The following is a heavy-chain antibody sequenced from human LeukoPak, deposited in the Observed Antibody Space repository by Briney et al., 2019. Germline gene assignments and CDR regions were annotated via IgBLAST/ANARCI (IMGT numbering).Heavy chain of an antibody. CDR3: AKDRAVYYDSSGYSIGYYFDY. CDR2: ISGSGGST. CDR1: GFTFSSYA. J-gene: IGHJ4*02. V-gene: IGHV3-23*01. Sequence: GGSLRLSCAASGFTFSSYAMSWVGQAPGKGLEWVSAISGSGGSTYYADSVKGRFTISRDNSKNTLYLQMNSLRAEDTAVYYCAKDRAVYYDSSGYSIGYYFDYWGQGTLVTVSS. D-gene: IGHD3-22*01.